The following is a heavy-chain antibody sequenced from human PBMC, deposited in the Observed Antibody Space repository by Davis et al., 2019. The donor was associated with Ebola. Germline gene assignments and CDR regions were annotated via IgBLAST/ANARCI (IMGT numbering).Heavy chain of an antibody. J-gene: IGHJ4*02. Sequence: MPSETLSLTCPVSGGSISSSYWSWIRQPPGKGLEWIGYIYYSGSTNYNPSLKSRVTISVDTSKNQFSLKLSSVTAADTAVYYCAGSPYRIFDYWGPGILVKVSS. D-gene: IGHD1-26*01. CDR1: GGSISSSY. V-gene: IGHV4-59*01. CDR3: AGSPYRIFDY. CDR2: IYYSGST.